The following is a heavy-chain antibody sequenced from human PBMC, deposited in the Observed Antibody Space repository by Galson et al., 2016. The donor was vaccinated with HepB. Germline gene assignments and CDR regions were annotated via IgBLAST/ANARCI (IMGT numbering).Heavy chain of an antibody. D-gene: IGHD3-10*01. J-gene: IGHJ3*01. Sequence: SLRLSCAASGFTFHDYGMTWVRQVPGKGLEWVSGLNWNGGRTGYADSVKGRFTISRDNAKKSLYLQMNSLRAEDTAFYYCARGLYSSGGTNSFDYWGQGTMVTVSS. CDR1: GFTFHDYG. CDR2: LNWNGGRT. CDR3: ARGLYSSGGTNSFDY. V-gene: IGHV3-20*04.